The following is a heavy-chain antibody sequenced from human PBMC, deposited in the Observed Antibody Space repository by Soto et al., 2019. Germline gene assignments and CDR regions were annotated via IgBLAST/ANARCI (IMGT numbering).Heavy chain of an antibody. D-gene: IGHD5-18*01. CDR2: IYYSGST. J-gene: IGHJ4*02. V-gene: IGHV4-59*01. CDR1: GGSISSYY. Sequence: QVQLQESGPGLVKPSETLSLTCTVSGGSISSYYWSWIRQPPGKGLEWIWYIYYSGSTNHNPSLKSRVTISVDTSKNPFSLKLRSVTAADTAVYYCARDNGYSYGYTLDHWGQGTLVTVAS. CDR3: ARDNGYSYGYTLDH.